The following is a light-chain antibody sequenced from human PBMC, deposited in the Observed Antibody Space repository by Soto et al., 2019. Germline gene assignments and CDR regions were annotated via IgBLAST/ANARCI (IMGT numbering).Light chain of an antibody. Sequence: QSVLTQPPSASGTPGQRVTISCSGSSSNIGCNTVNWYQQLPGTAPKLVIYSNNQRPSGVPDRFSGSKSGTSASLAISGLQSEDEADYYCVAWDDSLNGYVVFGGGTKVTVL. CDR3: VAWDDSLNGYVV. CDR1: SSNIGCNT. V-gene: IGLV1-44*01. J-gene: IGLJ2*01. CDR2: SNN.